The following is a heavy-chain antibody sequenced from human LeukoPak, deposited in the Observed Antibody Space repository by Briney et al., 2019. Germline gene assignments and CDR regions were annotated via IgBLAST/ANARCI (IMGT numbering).Heavy chain of an antibody. CDR2: ISWNSGSI. Sequence: GGSLRLSCVVSGITFDEYAMHWVRQAPGKGLEWVSGISWNSGSIGYADSVKGRFTISRDNAKNSLYLQMNSLRAEDTALYYCAKDAGYSSSWYYFDYWGQGTLVTVSS. D-gene: IGHD6-13*01. V-gene: IGHV3-9*01. CDR3: AKDAGYSSSWYYFDY. CDR1: GITFDEYA. J-gene: IGHJ4*02.